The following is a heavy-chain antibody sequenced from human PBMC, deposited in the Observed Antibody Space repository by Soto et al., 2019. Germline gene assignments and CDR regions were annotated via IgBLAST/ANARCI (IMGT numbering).Heavy chain of an antibody. CDR2: SIPSFGTA. D-gene: IGHD3-3*01. V-gene: IGHV1-69*01. Sequence: QLQLVQSGAEVKKPGSSMKVSCKASGGTFSSYSISWVRQAPGRGREWMGGSIPSFGTANYAQKFQGRVTITSDESTSTAYMELSSLRYEDTAVYYCARGTYYDFWSGYQKTESYYYGRDVWGQGTPVTVSS. J-gene: IGHJ6*02. CDR1: GGTFSSYS. CDR3: ARGTYYDFWSGYQKTESYYYGRDV.